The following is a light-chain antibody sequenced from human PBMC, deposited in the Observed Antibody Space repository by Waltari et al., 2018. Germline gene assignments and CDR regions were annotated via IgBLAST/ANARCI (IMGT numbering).Light chain of an antibody. V-gene: IGKV3-20*01. Sequence: EIVLTQSPASLSLSPGDRATLSCRASQSFGRTLAWYQQRPGQAPRLLIYDASSRATGIPDRFSGSGSGTNFILTISRLEPEDFAVYYCQKYGTRPATFGQGTKVEVK. CDR3: QKYGTRPAT. J-gene: IGKJ1*01. CDR2: DAS. CDR1: QSFGRT.